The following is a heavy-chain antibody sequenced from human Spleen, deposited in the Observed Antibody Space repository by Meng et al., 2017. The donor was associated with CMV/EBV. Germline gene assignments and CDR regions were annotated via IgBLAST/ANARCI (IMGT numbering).Heavy chain of an antibody. D-gene: IGHD2-21*01. CDR1: GFTFSSYD. J-gene: IGHJ5*02. CDR3: ARGSAVFWWRSPELWFDP. CDR2: IGTAGDT. Sequence: GESLKISCAASGFTFSSYDMHWVRQATGKGLEWVSAIGTAGDTYYPGSVKGRFTISREDAKNSLYLQMNSLRAGDTAVYYCARGSAVFWWRSPELWFDPWGQGTLVTVSS. V-gene: IGHV3-13*01.